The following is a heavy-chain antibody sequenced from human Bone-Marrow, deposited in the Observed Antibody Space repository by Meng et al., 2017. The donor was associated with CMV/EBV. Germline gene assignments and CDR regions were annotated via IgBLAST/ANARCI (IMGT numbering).Heavy chain of an antibody. CDR1: GGSMSSYY. Sequence: SETLSLTCRVSGGSMSSYYWTWNRHSPGEGLEWIGWIHYSGTTSFNPSLKSRVAISIDTSKNQFFLNLKSVTAADTAVYYCTRGFPGGGHAVYSDYWGQGMLVTVSS. CDR3: TRGFPGGGHAVYSDY. V-gene: IGHV4-59*01. CDR2: IHYSGTT. J-gene: IGHJ4*02. D-gene: IGHD3-16*01.